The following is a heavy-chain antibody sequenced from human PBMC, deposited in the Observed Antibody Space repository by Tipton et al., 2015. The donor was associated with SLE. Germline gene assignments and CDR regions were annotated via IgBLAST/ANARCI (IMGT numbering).Heavy chain of an antibody. Sequence: TLSLTCTVSGGSISSGSYYWSWIRQPAGKGLEWIGRIYTSGSTIHNPSLKSRVTMSVDTSKNQFSLKLSSVTAADTAVYYCAREPRSGYHDYWGQGTLVIVSS. CDR3: AREPRSGYHDY. CDR1: GGSISSGSYY. V-gene: IGHV4-61*02. J-gene: IGHJ4*02. D-gene: IGHD3-3*01. CDR2: IYTSGST.